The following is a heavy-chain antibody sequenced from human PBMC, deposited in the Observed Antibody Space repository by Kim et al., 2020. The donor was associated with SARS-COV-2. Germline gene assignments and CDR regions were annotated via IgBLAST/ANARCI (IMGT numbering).Heavy chain of an antibody. J-gene: IGHJ2*01. Sequence: GGSLRLSCAASGFTFSSYAMSWVRQAPGKGLEWVSAISGSGGSTYYADSVKGRFTISRDNSKNTLYLQMNSLRAEDTAVYYCAKGGYCSGGSCYYWYFDLWGRGTLVTVSS. CDR2: ISGSGGST. D-gene: IGHD2-15*01. CDR1: GFTFSSYA. CDR3: AKGGYCSGGSCYYWYFDL. V-gene: IGHV3-23*01.